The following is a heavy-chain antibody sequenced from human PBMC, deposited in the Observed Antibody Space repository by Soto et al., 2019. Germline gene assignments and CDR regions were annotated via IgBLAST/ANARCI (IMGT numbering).Heavy chain of an antibody. CDR3: GKVAAAGNWPYAFDI. Sequence: ASVKVSCKASGYTFTGYYMHWVRQAPGQGLEWMGWINPSSGGTNYAQKFQGWVTMTRDTSISTAYMDLSRLRSDDTAVYYCGKVAAAGNWPYAFDIWGQGTMVTVSS. D-gene: IGHD6-13*01. J-gene: IGHJ3*02. CDR2: INPSSGGT. CDR1: GYTFTGYY. V-gene: IGHV1-2*04.